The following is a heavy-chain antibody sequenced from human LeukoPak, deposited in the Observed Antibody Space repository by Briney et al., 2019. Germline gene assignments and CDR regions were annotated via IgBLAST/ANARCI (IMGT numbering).Heavy chain of an antibody. V-gene: IGHV3-30*02. Sequence: AGGSLRLSCAASGFTFSSYGMHWVRQAPGKGLEWVAFIRYDGSNKYYADSVKGRFTISRDNSKNTLYLQMNSLRAEDTAVYYCARGRGNSSRSYYYMDVWGKGTTVTVSS. J-gene: IGHJ6*03. CDR3: ARGRGNSSRSYYYMDV. CDR1: GFTFSSYG. D-gene: IGHD6-13*01. CDR2: IRYDGSNK.